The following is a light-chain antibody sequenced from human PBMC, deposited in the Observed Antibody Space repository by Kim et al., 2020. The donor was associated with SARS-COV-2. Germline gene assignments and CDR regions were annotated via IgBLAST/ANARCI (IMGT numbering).Light chain of an antibody. J-gene: IGKJ4*01. Sequence: GGHRGTLPWRDDQGISRFLALVPEKPGTAPKLLIYAASALQCGVPSRFSGNGSGTDFTLTISNLQPEDVATYYCQQSDSFPRTFGEGTKVDIK. CDR3: QQSDSFPRT. CDR2: AAS. V-gene: IGKV1-12*01. CDR1: QGISRF.